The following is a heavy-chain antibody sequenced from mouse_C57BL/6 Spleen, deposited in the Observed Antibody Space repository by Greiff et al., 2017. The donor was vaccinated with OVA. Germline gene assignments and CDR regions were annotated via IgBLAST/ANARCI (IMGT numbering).Heavy chain of an antibody. CDR3: TRESRELLPEDWYFDV. D-gene: IGHD1-1*01. CDR2: IYPGNSDT. Sequence: EVQLQQSGTVLARPGASVKMSCKTSGYTFTSYWMHWVKQRPGQGLEWIGAIYPGNSDTSYNQKFKGKAKLTAVTSASTAYMELSSLTNEDSAVYYCTRESRELLPEDWYFDVWGTGTTVTVSS. CDR1: GYTFTSYW. V-gene: IGHV1-5*01. J-gene: IGHJ1*03.